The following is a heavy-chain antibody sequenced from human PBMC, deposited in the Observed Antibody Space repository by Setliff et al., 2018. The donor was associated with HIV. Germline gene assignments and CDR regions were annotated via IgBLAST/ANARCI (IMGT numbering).Heavy chain of an antibody. D-gene: IGHD6-6*01. CDR3: ARQPYSSSAISDY. CDR1: GFTFSSYS. Sequence: KAGGSLRLSCAASGFTFSSYSMNWVRQAPGKGLEWVSSISSSSSYIYYADSVKGRFTISRDNAKNSLYLQMNSLRAEDTAVYYCARQPYSSSAISDYWGQGTLVTVSS. J-gene: IGHJ4*02. V-gene: IGHV3-21*01. CDR2: ISSSSSYI.